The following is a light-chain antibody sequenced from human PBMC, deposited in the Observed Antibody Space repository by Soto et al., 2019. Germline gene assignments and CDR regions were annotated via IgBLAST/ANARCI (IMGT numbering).Light chain of an antibody. CDR3: QQYGISPTWT. Sequence: EIVLTQSPGTLSLSPGEIATLSCRASQTFLNNYLTWYQQKPGQAPRRLIFGASIRATGIPDRFSGSGSGTDFTLTISRLEPEDFAVYYCQQYGISPTWTFGQGTKVDIK. CDR1: QTFLNNY. J-gene: IGKJ1*01. V-gene: IGKV3-20*01. CDR2: GAS.